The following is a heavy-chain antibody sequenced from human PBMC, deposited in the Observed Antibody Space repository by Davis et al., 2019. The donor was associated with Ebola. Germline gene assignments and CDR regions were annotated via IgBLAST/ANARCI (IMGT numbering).Heavy chain of an antibody. J-gene: IGHJ3*02. V-gene: IGHV4-34*01. CDR1: GGSFSGYF. D-gene: IGHD2-2*01. CDR3: ARNIIEVPAALGI. CDR2: INHNGNI. Sequence: SETLSLTCSVSGGSFSGYFWNWIRQSPGKGLEWIAEINHNGNIHYNGALEGRATISVDTSKNQFSLMLNSVTAADTAVYYCARNIIEVPAALGIWGQGTMVTVSS.